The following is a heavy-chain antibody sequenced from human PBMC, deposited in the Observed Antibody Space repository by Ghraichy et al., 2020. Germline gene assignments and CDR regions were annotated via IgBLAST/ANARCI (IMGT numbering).Heavy chain of an antibody. CDR3: AKRGAYSNGPYYFDC. Sequence: GEALNISCAASGFTLSNYAMSWVRQAPGKGLEWVSAISGGTGYADSVKGRFTISRDNSKNTMYLQMNSLRAEDTAVYYCAKRGAYSNGPYYFDCWGQGTLVTVSP. D-gene: IGHD3-22*01. CDR1: GFTLSNYA. V-gene: IGHV3-23*01. CDR2: ISGGT. J-gene: IGHJ4*02.